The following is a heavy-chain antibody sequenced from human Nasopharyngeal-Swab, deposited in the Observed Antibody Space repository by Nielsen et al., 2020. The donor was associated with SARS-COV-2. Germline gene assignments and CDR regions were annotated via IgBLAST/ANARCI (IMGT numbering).Heavy chain of an antibody. D-gene: IGHD2-21*02. Sequence: WVRQAPGQGLEWMGGIIPIFGTANYAQKFQGRVTITADESTSTAYMELSSLSSEDTAVYYCARQLCTASDCYEAYWGQGTLVTVSS. V-gene: IGHV1-69*01. CDR2: IIPIFGTA. CDR3: ARQLCTASDCYEAY. J-gene: IGHJ4*02.